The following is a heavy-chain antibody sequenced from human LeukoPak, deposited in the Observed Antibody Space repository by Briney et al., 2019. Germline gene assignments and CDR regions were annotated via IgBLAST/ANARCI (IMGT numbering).Heavy chain of an antibody. D-gene: IGHD6-19*01. CDR2: INWNDGST. Sequence: GGSLRLSCAASGFTFDDYGMSWVRQAPGKGLEWVSGVSAINWNDGSTGYADSVKGRFTISRDNAKNSLYLQMNSLRAEDTAFYFCARNRASGWYRGDYDYWGQGTLVTVSS. V-gene: IGHV3-20*04. J-gene: IGHJ4*02. CDR3: ARNRASGWYRGDYDY. CDR1: GFTFDDYG.